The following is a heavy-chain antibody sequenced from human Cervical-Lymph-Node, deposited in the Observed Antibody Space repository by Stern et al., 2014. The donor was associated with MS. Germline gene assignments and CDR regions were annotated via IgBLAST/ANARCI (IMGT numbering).Heavy chain of an antibody. V-gene: IGHV3-74*02. CDR2: INRDGSNT. CDR1: GFTFSSYW. J-gene: IGHJ4*02. CDR3: ARICGGTACNVNS. D-gene: IGHD2-15*01. Sequence: VHLVESGGALVQPGGSLRLSCAASGFTFSSYWMHWVRQAPGKGLEWVSRINRDGSNTDYGASVKGRFTISRDNVKNTVFLQMNSLRAEDTAVYYCARICGGTACNVNSWGQGTLVTVSS.